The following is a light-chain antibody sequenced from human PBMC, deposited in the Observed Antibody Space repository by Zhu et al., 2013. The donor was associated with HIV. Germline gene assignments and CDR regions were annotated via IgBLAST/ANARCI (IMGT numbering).Light chain of an antibody. J-gene: IGLJ2*01. CDR3: CSYAGFSTVV. CDR1: SSDVGSYNL. V-gene: IGLV2-23*01. Sequence: QSALTQPASVSGSPGQSITISCTGISSDVGSYNLVSWYQQHPDKAPKFIIYEGTKRPSGVSNRFSGSKSGNTASLTISGLQAEDEAHYYCCSYAGFSTVVFGGGTKLTVL. CDR2: EGT.